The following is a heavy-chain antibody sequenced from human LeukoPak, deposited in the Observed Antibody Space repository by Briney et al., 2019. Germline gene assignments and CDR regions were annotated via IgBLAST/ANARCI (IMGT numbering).Heavy chain of an antibody. Sequence: VPVKVSCKASGYTFTNNGLNSVRQAPGQGLERMGWISAYNGNTEYAQKLQGKVTMTTDTSTSTAYMELRSLRSDGTAVYYCVRDFKGYTYVYDYWGQGTLVTVSS. D-gene: IGHD5-18*01. CDR2: ISAYNGNT. J-gene: IGHJ4*02. V-gene: IGHV1-18*01. CDR1: GYTFTNNG. CDR3: VRDFKGYTYVYDY.